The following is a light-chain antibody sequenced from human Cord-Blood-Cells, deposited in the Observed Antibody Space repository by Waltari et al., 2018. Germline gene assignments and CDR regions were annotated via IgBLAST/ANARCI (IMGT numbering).Light chain of an antibody. CDR3: SSYTSSSTLVL. J-gene: IGLJ2*01. Sequence: QSALTQPASVSGSPGQSITISCTGTSSDVGGYNYVSWYQQHPGKAPKLMIYDVSNRPSGVSKRFSGSKSDNTASLTISGLHAEDEADYYCSSYTSSSTLVLFGGGTKLTVL. V-gene: IGLV2-14*01. CDR2: DVS. CDR1: SSDVGGYNY.